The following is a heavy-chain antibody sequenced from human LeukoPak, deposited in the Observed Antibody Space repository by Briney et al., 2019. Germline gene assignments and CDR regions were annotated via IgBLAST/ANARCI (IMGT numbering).Heavy chain of an antibody. J-gene: IGHJ6*02. CDR2: FDPEDGET. CDR3: ATDGIAAAGGDNYYYGMDV. CDR1: GYTLTELS. Sequence: ASVKVSCKVSGYTLTELSMHWVRQAPGKGLEWMGGFDPEDGETIYAQKFQGRVTMTEDTSTDTAYMELSSLRSEDTAVYYCATDGIAAAGGDNYYYGMDVWGQGTTVTVSS. V-gene: IGHV1-24*01. D-gene: IGHD6-13*01.